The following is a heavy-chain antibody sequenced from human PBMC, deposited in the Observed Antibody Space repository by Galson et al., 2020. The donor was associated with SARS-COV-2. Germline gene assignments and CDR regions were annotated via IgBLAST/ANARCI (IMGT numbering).Heavy chain of an antibody. CDR2: IDPSDSYT. CDR1: GYSFTSYW. CDR3: ARLETIFGVVKGMDV. J-gene: IGHJ6*02. D-gene: IGHD3-3*01. V-gene: IGHV5-10-1*01. Sequence: GESLKISCKGSGYSFTSYWISWVRQMPGKGLEWMGRIDPSDSYTNYSPSFQGHVTISADKSISTAYLQWSSLKASDTAMYYCARLETIFGVVKGMDVWGQGTTVTVSS.